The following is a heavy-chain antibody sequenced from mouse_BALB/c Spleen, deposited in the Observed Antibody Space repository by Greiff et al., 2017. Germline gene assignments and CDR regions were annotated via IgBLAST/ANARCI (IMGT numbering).Heavy chain of an antibody. D-gene: IGHD2-3*01. Sequence: VQLQQSGAELVRPGALVKLSCKASGFNIKDYYMHWVKQRPEQGLEWIGWIDPENGNTIYDPKFQGKASITADTSSNTAYLQLSSLTSEDTAVYYCARRAMKTYYYAMDYGGQGTAVT. V-gene: IGHV14-1*02. CDR3: ARRAMKTYYYAMDY. CDR1: GFNIKDYY. J-gene: IGHJ4*01. CDR2: IDPENGNT.